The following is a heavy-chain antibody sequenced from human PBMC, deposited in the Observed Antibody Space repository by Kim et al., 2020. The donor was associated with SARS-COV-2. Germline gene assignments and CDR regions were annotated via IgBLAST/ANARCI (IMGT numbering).Heavy chain of an antibody. CDR3: ARTSGWGFDH. V-gene: IGHV3-74*03. J-gene: IGHJ4*02. D-gene: IGHD6-19*01. Sequence: TTYADSVKGRLTISGDNAKNTLYLQMNSLRAEDTAVYYCARTSGWGFDHWGQGTLVTVSS. CDR2: T.